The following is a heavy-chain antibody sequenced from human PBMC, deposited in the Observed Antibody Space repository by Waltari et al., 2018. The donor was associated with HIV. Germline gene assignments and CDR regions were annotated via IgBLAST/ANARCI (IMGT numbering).Heavy chain of an antibody. Sequence: EVQLVESGGGSVQHGRSLSLSCTASGIPFDDYAMHWVRQPPGKGREWVSGISWNSGDIAYADSVKGRFTISRDNTKNSLFLQMNSVRVEDTALYYCVKDGASTIFGVLNGMDVWGQGTTVTVSS. CDR2: ISWNSGDI. CDR3: VKDGASTIFGVLNGMDV. J-gene: IGHJ6*02. D-gene: IGHD3-3*01. CDR1: GIPFDDYA. V-gene: IGHV3-9*01.